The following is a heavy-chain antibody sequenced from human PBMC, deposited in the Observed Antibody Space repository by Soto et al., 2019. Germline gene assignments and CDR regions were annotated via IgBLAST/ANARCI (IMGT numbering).Heavy chain of an antibody. CDR1: GFTFSSYS. Sequence: GGSLRLSCAASGFTFSSYSMNWVRQAPGKGLEWVSSISSSSSYIYYADSVKGRFTISRDNAKNSLYLQMNSLRAEDTAVYYCARDGGETTAGYYMDVWGKGTTVTVSS. CDR2: ISSSSSYI. D-gene: IGHD4-17*01. V-gene: IGHV3-21*01. J-gene: IGHJ6*03. CDR3: ARDGGETTAGYYMDV.